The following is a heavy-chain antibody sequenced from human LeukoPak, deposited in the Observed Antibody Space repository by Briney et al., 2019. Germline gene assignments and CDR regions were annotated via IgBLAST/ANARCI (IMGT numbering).Heavy chain of an antibody. CDR2: IYHRGNT. CDR3: AYSNYDPTFDY. V-gene: IGHV4-38-2*01. D-gene: IGHD4-11*01. J-gene: IGHJ4*02. CDR1: GFSIGTGYS. Sequence: PSETLSLTCSVSGFSIGTGYSWGWIRQPPGKGLEWIGTIYHRGNTYYNPSLMSRVTISLDTSKNQFSLRLTSVTAADTATYFCAYSNYDPTFDYWGQGTLVTVSS.